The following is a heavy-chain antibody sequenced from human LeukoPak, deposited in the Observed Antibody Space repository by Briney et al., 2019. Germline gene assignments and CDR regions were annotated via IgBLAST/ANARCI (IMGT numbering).Heavy chain of an antibody. CDR3: AKELKRVSFGTPSAAFDS. J-gene: IGHJ4*02. CDR2: INLSGGTT. D-gene: IGHD3-16*01. CDR1: GFRFIDHA. Sequence: GGSLRLSCVISGFRFIDHAMSWVRHTPGKGLESITSINLSGGTTYVADSVKGRFSMSRDDSENTLCLEMKNLTVQDTAFYLCAKELKRVSFGTPSAAFDSWGQGTQVTVSS. V-gene: IGHV3-23*01.